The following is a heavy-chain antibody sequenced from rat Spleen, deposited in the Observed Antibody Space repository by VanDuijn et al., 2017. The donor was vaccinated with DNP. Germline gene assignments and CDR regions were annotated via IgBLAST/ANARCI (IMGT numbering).Heavy chain of an antibody. CDR2: ISYEGSIT. Sequence: EVQLVESGGGLVQPGRSMKLSCAASGFTFSDYYMAWVSQAPKKGLEWVACISYEGSITYYGDSVKCRFTISSDNTKSTLYLHMDSMRSEDTATYYCARLGGDWGQGVMVTVSS. J-gene: IGHJ2*01. V-gene: IGHV5-22*01. D-gene: IGHD5-1*01. CDR3: ARLGGD. CDR1: GFTFSDYY.